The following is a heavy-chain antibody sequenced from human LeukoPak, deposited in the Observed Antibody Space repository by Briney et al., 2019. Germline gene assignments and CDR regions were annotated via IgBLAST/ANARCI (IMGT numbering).Heavy chain of an antibody. CDR2: INPNSGGT. V-gene: IGHV1-2*02. CDR1: GYTFTGYY. CDR3: ARDYIRQQLVHLPDY. Sequence: GASVKVSCKASGYTFTGYYMHWVRQAPGQGLEWMGWINPNSGGTNYAQKFQGRVTMTRDTSISTAYMELSRLRSDDTAVYYCARDYIRQQLVHLPDYWGQGTLVTVSS. D-gene: IGHD6-13*01. J-gene: IGHJ4*02.